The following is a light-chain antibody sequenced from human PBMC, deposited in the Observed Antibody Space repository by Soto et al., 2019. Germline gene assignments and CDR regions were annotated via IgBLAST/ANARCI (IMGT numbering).Light chain of an antibody. CDR3: QAWDRSTPV. CDR1: KLGNKY. CDR2: QDT. J-gene: IGLJ2*01. Sequence: SYELTQPPSVSVSPGQTASITCSGDKLGNKYPSWFQQKPGQSPVLVIYQDTKRPSGIPERFSGSNSGNTATLTISGTQAMDEADYYCQAWDRSTPVFGGGTKLTVL. V-gene: IGLV3-1*01.